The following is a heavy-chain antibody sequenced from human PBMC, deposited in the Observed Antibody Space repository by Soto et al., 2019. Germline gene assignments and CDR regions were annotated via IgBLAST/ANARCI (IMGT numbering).Heavy chain of an antibody. CDR1: GFTFSAYY. CDR2: ITSSSDYT. Sequence: QEQLVESGGGLVRPGGSLRLSCAASGFTFSAYYMTWMRQAPGKGLEWVSYITSSSDYTNYAGSVKGRFTISRDNAKNSLYLQMNSLRVEDTAVYYCVREYYYGMDVWCQGNTVTVSS. V-gene: IGHV3-11*05. CDR3: VREYYYGMDV. J-gene: IGHJ6*02.